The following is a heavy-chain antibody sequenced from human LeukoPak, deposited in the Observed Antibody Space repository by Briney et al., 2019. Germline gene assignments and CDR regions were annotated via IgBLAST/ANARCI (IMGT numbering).Heavy chain of an antibody. CDR2: ISAYNGNT. CDR1: GGTFSSYA. J-gene: IGHJ4*02. D-gene: IGHD2-2*01. V-gene: IGHV1-18*01. CDR3: ARDLPYRYCSSTSCYHIDY. Sequence: ASVKVSCKASGGTFSSYAISWVRQAPGQGLEWMGWISAYNGNTNYAQKLQGRVTMTTDTSTSTAHMELRSLRSDDTAVYYCARDLPYRYCSSTSCYHIDYWGQGTLVTVSS.